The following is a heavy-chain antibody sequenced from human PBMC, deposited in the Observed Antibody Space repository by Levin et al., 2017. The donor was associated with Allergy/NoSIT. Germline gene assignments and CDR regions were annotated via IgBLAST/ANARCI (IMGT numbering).Heavy chain of an antibody. CDR3: ARDFVVQGGDAFDI. V-gene: IGHV7-4-1*02. D-gene: IGHD2-15*01. Sequence: GESLKISCKASGYTFTSYAMNWVRQAPGQGLEWMGWINTNTGNPTYAQGFTGRFVFSLDTSVSTAYLQISSLKAEDTAVYYCARDFVVQGGDAFDIWGQGTMVTVSS. CDR2: INTNTGNP. CDR1: GYTFTSYA. J-gene: IGHJ3*02.